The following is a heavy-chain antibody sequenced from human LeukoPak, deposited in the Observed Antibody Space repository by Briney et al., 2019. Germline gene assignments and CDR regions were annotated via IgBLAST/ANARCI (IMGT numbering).Heavy chain of an antibody. J-gene: IGHJ4*02. CDR1: GGSISSGGFY. D-gene: IGHD7-27*01. Sequence: KSSQTLSLTCTVSGGSISSGGFYWSWIRQLPGKGLEWIGYIYYTGATNYNPSLQSRVTMSVDTSKNQFSLSLSSLTAADTAVYYCARAETGDRSAVFDYWGQETLVTVSS. V-gene: IGHV4-31*03. CDR3: ARAETGDRSAVFDY. CDR2: IYYTGAT.